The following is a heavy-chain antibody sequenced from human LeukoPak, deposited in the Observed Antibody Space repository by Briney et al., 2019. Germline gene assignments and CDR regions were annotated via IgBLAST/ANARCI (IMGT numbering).Heavy chain of an antibody. CDR1: GGSISSYY. Sequence: SETLSLTCTVSGGSISSYYWSWIRQPPGKGLEWIGYIYYSGSTNYNPSLKSRVTISVDTSKNQFSLKLSSVTAADTAVSYCARIPERRYSSSSGGGYWGQGTLVTVSS. V-gene: IGHV4-59*01. CDR2: IYYSGST. D-gene: IGHD6-6*01. J-gene: IGHJ4*02. CDR3: ARIPERRYSSSSGGGY.